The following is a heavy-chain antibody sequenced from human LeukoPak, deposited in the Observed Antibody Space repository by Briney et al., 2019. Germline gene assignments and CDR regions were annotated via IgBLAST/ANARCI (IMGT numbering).Heavy chain of an antibody. CDR3: ARDQDYYDSSGYYFNWFDP. Sequence: PSETLSLTCTVSGGSISSYYWSWIRQPAGKGLEWIGRIYTSGSTNYNPSLKGRVTMSVDTSKNQFSLKLSSVTAADTAVYYCARDQDYYDSSGYYFNWFDPWGQGTLVTVSS. CDR1: GGSISSYY. CDR2: IYTSGST. V-gene: IGHV4-4*07. J-gene: IGHJ5*02. D-gene: IGHD3-22*01.